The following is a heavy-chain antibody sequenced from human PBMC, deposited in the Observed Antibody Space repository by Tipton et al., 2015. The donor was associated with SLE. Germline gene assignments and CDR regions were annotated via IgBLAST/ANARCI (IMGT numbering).Heavy chain of an antibody. CDR1: GGSISSSSYY. J-gene: IGHJ4*02. Sequence: TLSLTCTVSGGSISSSSYYWGWIRQPPGKGLEWIGSIYYSGSTYYNPSLKSRVTISVDTSKNQFSLKLSSVTAADTAIYYCTRDVEFSTVSIFGLVPWGQGLQVTVSS. V-gene: IGHV4-39*07. CDR2: IYYSGST. CDR3: TRDVEFSTVSIFGLVP. D-gene: IGHD3/OR15-3a*01.